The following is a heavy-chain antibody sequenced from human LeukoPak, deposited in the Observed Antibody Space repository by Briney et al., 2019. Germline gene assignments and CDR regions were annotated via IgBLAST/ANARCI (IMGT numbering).Heavy chain of an antibody. CDR3: ARGGAFDI. Sequence: PSETLSLTCTVSGGSISSSSYYWGWIRQPPGKGLEWIGEINHSGSTNYNPSLKSRVTISVDTSKNQFSLKLSSVTAADTAVYYCARGGAFDIWGQGTMVTVSS. CDR1: GGSISSSSYY. J-gene: IGHJ3*02. V-gene: IGHV4-39*07. CDR2: INHSGST.